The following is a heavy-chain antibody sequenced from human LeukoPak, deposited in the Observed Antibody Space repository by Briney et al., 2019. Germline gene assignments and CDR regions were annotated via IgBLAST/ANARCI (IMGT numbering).Heavy chain of an antibody. CDR3: ARGVAASSGWYLDAFDI. CDR1: GGSISSGSYY. D-gene: IGHD6-19*01. V-gene: IGHV4-61*02. CDR2: IYTSGST. J-gene: IGHJ3*02. Sequence: SETLSLTCTVSGGSISSGSYYWSWTRQPAGKGLEWIGRIYTSGSTNYNPSLKSRVTISVDTSKNQFSLKLSSVTAADTAVYYCARGVAASSGWYLDAFDIWGQGTMVTVSS.